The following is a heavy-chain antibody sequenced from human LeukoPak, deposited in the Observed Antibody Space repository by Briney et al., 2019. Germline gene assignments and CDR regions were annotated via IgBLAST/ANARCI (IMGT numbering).Heavy chain of an antibody. CDR3: ARDSSGPAF. CDR1: GFTVSNTY. CDR2: IYAGGGT. V-gene: IGHV3-53*01. D-gene: IGHD6-19*01. Sequence: PGGSLRLSCAASGFTVSNTYMSWVRQAPGKGLEWVSVIYAGGGTFYSESVKGRFTIFRDSSKNTLYLQMNSLRADDTAVYYCARDSSGPAFWGQGTLVTVSS. J-gene: IGHJ4*02.